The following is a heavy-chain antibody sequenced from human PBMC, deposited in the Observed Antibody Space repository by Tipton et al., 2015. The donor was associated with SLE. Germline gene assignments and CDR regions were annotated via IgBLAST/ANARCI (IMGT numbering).Heavy chain of an antibody. J-gene: IGHJ4*02. V-gene: IGHV1-2*06. CDR3: ARDLGFTDY. CDR2: IDPDVGGT. CDR1: GYTFTGYH. Sequence: QSGAEVKKPGASVKVSCKASGYTFTGYHMHWVRQAPGRGFEWMGRIDPDVGGTYYAQKFQGRVTMTRDTSIKTAYLELSGLTSDDTAMYYCARDLGFTDYRGQGTLVTVSS.